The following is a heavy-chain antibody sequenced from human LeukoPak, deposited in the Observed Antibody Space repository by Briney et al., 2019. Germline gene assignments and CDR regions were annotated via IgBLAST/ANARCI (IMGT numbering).Heavy chain of an antibody. V-gene: IGHV4-38-2*02. CDR1: DDSISSGYY. CDR3: ARGVTMIGRLRFDP. J-gene: IGHJ5*02. D-gene: IGHD3-22*01. CDR2: LYHTGST. Sequence: SETLSLTCTVSDDSISSGYYWGWIRQPPGKGLEWIGSLYHTGSTYYNPSLKSRVTISIDTSKKQFSLRLSSVAAADTAVYYCARGVTMIGRLRFDPWGQGTLVTVSS.